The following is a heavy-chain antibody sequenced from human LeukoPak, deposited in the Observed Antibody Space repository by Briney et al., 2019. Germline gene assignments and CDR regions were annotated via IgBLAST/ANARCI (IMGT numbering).Heavy chain of an antibody. CDR2: IYYSGST. D-gene: IGHD2-8*01. CDR3: ARGFVQGSGWFDP. CDR1: GGSISSGGYY. J-gene: IGHJ5*02. Sequence: PSETLSLTCTVSGGSISSGGYYWSWIRQHPGKGLEWIGYIYYSGSTYYNPSLKSRVTISVDTSKNQFSLKLSSVTAADTAVYYCARGFVQGSGWFDPWGQGTLVTVSS. V-gene: IGHV4-31*03.